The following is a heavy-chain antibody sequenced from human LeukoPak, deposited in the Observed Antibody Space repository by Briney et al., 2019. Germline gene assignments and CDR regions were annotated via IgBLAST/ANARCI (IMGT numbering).Heavy chain of an antibody. V-gene: IGHV3-23*01. D-gene: IGHD3-10*01. CDR1: GITLSNYG. CDR2: ISGSGGST. CDR3: AKRGVVIRVILVGFHKEAYYFDS. Sequence: PGGSLRLSWAVSGITLSNYGMSWVRQAPGQGLEWVAAISGSGGSTNYADSVKGRFTISRDSAKHTLYLQVNRLRAGDTAVYFCAKRGVVIRVILVGFHKEAYYFDSWGQGALVTVSS. J-gene: IGHJ4*02.